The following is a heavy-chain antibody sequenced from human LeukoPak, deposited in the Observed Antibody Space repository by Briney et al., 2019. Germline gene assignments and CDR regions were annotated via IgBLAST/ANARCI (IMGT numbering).Heavy chain of an antibody. Sequence: GGSLRLSCAASGFTFSSYSMNWVRQAPGKGLEWVSYISSSNSSTIYYADSVKGRFTISRDNAKNSLYLQMNSLRAEDTAVYYCARGFLRGELDYWGQGTLVTVSS. CDR1: GFTFSSYS. CDR3: ARGFLRGELDY. CDR2: ISSSNSSTI. J-gene: IGHJ4*02. D-gene: IGHD3-3*01. V-gene: IGHV3-48*01.